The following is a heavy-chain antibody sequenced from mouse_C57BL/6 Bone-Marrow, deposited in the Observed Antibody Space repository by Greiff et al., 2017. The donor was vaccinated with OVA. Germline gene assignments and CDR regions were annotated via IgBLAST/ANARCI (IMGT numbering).Heavy chain of an antibody. CDR2: IDPSDSYT. V-gene: IGHV1-69*01. D-gene: IGHD3-2*02. J-gene: IGHJ2*01. CDR1: GYTFTSYW. Sequence: QVQLQQPGAELVMPGASVKLSCKASGYTFTSYWMHWVKQRPGQGLEWIGEIDPSDSYTNYNQKFKGKSTLTVDKSSSTAYMHLSSLTSEDSAVYYCARQTAQATGYYFDYWGQGTTLTVSS. CDR3: ARQTAQATGYYFDY.